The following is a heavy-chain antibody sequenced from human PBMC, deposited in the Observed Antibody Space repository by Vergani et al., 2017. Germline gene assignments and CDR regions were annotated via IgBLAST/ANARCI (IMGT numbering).Heavy chain of an antibody. CDR2: ISPDSGDT. Sequence: QIHMVQSGAEVKKPGASVKVSCKASGYTFTRTGISWVRQAPGQGLEWMAWISPDSGDTNYAQKFQGRVTMTRDTSISTAYMELSRLRSDDTAVYYCANMYGSGSYYSFFDHWGQGTLVTVSS. CDR3: ANMYGSGSYYSFFDH. J-gene: IGHJ4*02. V-gene: IGHV1-2*02. CDR1: GYTFTRTG. D-gene: IGHD3-10*01.